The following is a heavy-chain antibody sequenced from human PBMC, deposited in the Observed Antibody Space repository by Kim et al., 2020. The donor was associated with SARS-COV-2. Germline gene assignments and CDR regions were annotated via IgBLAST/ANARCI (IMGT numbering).Heavy chain of an antibody. J-gene: IGHJ4*02. V-gene: IGHV3-23*01. Sequence: KGRFTISRDNSKNPLYLQMNSLRAEDTAVYYCAKGGYYDSSGYYRGYFDYWGQGTLVTVSS. CDR3: AKGGYYDSSGYYRGYFDY. D-gene: IGHD3-22*01.